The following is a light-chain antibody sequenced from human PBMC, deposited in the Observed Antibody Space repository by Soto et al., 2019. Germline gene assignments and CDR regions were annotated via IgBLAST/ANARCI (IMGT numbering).Light chain of an antibody. CDR1: HSLLHSTGYNS. Sequence: DIVMTQSPLSLPVTPGEPASISCRSSHSLLHSTGYNSLDWYLQKPGQPPQLLIQLGSMRAAGVTGTWCGSGAGTDFTLNTSRVEAEDVVVDYCVQVLHTPVTFGPGTKVDI. V-gene: IGKV2-28*01. J-gene: IGKJ3*01. CDR3: VQVLHTPVT. CDR2: LGS.